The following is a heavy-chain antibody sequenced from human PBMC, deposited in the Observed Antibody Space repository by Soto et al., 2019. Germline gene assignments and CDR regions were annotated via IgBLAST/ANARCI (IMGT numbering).Heavy chain of an antibody. V-gene: IGHV1-18*04. J-gene: IGHJ4*02. D-gene: IGHD4-17*01. CDR1: GYTFSDFG. CDR3: ARGDYYEDTGTFEY. Sequence: QVHLVQSGDEVKKPGASVKVSCKASGYTFSDFGITWVRQAPGQGLEWMGWISGKHGNTHYAQKIQGRVNLTADTSTSTAYMEMRALTSDDTGIYYCARGDYYEDTGTFEYWGQGTPVTVSS. CDR2: ISGKHGNT.